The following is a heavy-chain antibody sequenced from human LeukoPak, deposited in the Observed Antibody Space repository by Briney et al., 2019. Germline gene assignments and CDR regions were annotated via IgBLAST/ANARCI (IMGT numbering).Heavy chain of an antibody. D-gene: IGHD3-9*01. CDR1: GGSISSYY. J-gene: IGHJ6*02. Sequence: SETLSLTCTVSGGSISSYYWSWIRQPPGKGLEWIGYIYYSGSTNYNPSLKSRVTISVDTSKNQFSLKLSSVTAADTAVYYCARILTGYGSSYYYYGMDVWGQGTTVTVSS. V-gene: IGHV4-59*08. CDR3: ARILTGYGSSYYYYGMDV. CDR2: IYYSGST.